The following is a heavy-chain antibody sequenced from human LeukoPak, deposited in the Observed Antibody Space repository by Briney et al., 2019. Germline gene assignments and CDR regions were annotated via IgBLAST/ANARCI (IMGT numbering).Heavy chain of an antibody. J-gene: IGHJ3*02. CDR1: GGTFSSYA. D-gene: IGHD3-3*01. CDR3: ASPDSRNYDFWSGDGDAFDI. CDR2: IIPIFGTA. V-gene: IGHV1-69*05. Sequence: SVKVSCKASGGTFSSYAISWVRQAPGQGLEWMGGIIPIFGTANYAQKFQGRVTITTDESMSTAYMELSSLRSEDTAVYYCASPDSRNYDFWSGDGDAFDIWGQGTMVTVSS.